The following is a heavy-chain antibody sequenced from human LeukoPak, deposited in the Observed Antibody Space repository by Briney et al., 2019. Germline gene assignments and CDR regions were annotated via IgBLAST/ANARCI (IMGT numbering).Heavy chain of an antibody. CDR3: ARGTLPPRLSRVYYYYMDV. Sequence: GASVKVSCKASGGTFSSYAISWVRQAPGQGLEWMGRIIPIFGTANYAQKFQGRVTITADKSTSTAYMELSSLRSEDTAVYYCARGTLPPRLSRVYYYYMDVWGKGTTVTVSS. J-gene: IGHJ6*03. D-gene: IGHD3-16*01. V-gene: IGHV1-69*06. CDR2: IIPIFGTA. CDR1: GGTFSSYA.